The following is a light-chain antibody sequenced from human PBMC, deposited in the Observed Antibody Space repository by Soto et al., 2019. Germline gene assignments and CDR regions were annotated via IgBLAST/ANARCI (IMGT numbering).Light chain of an antibody. CDR3: CSYAGSSTFAV. V-gene: IGLV2-23*03. CDR2: EGS. CDR1: SSDVGSYNL. Sequence: QSALTQPAFVSGSPGQSITISCTGTSSDVGSYNLVSWYQQHPGKAPKLMIYEGSKRPSGVSNRFSGSKSGNTASLTISGLQAEDEADYYCCSYAGSSTFAVFGGGTKVTVL. J-gene: IGLJ2*01.